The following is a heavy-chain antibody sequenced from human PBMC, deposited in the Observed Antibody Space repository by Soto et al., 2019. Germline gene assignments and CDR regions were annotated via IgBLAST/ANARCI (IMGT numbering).Heavy chain of an antibody. CDR1: GGTFSSYT. J-gene: IGHJ3*02. Sequence: SVQVSCKASGGTFSSYTISWVRQAPGQGLEWRGRIIPILGIANYAQKFKGRVTITADKSTSTAYMERSSLRSEDTAVYYCASGGSGSYSGGVFDIWGQGTMVTFPS. CDR3: ASGGSGSYSGGVFDI. V-gene: IGHV1-69*02. D-gene: IGHD3-10*01. CDR2: IIPILGIA.